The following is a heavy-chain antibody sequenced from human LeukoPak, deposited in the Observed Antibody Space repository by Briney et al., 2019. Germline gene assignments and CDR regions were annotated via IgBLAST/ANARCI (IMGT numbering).Heavy chain of an antibody. Sequence: PGGSLRLSCAASGFTFSSYSVNWVRQAPGKGLEWVSYISSSSSTIYYADSVKGRFTISRDNAKNSLYLQMNSLRAEDTAVYYCARGGGFGELFYFDYWGQGTLVTVSS. CDR2: ISSSSSTI. CDR1: GFTFSSYS. V-gene: IGHV3-48*01. J-gene: IGHJ4*02. D-gene: IGHD3-10*01. CDR3: ARGGGFGELFYFDY.